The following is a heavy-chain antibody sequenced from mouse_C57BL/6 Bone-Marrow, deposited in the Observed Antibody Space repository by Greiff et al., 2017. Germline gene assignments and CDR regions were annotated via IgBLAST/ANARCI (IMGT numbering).Heavy chain of an antibody. J-gene: IGHJ3*01. D-gene: IGHD1-1*01. CDR2: IDPENGDT. CDR3: TVFYYGSMWFAY. V-gene: IGHV14-1*01. Sequence: VQLQQSGAELVRPGASVKLSCTASGFNIKDYYMHWVKQRPEQGLEWIGRIDPENGDTEYASKFQGKATITADTSSNTAYLQLSSLTSEDTAVYYCTVFYYGSMWFAYWGQGTLVTVSA. CDR1: GFNIKDYY.